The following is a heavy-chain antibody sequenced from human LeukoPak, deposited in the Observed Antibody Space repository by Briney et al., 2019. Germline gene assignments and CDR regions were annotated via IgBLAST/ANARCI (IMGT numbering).Heavy chain of an antibody. CDR1: GYTFTGYY. Sequence: ASVKVSCKASGYTFTGYYMHWVRQAPGQGLEWMGWINPNSGGTNYAQKFQGRVTMTRDTSISAASMELRRLRSDDTAVYYCARDDSSGWYGNFDYWGQGTLVTVSS. CDR2: INPNSGGT. J-gene: IGHJ4*02. CDR3: ARDDSSGWYGNFDY. V-gene: IGHV1-2*02. D-gene: IGHD6-19*01.